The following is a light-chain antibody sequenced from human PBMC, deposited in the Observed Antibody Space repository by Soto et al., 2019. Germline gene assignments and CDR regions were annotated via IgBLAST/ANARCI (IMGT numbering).Light chain of an antibody. CDR3: QQRSKWRT. Sequence: DIVLTQSPGTLSLTPGERATLSCRASQSVSSSYLAWYQQKPGQAPRLLIYGASKRATGIPARFSGSGFGTDFTLTISSLEPEDFAVYYCQQRSKWRTFGQGTKVDIK. CDR2: GAS. V-gene: IGKV3D-20*02. J-gene: IGKJ1*01. CDR1: QSVSSSY.